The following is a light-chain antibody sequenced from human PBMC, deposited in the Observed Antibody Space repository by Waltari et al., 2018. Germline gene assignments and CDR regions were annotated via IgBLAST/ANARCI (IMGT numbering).Light chain of an antibody. CDR1: SEHSASA. J-gene: IGLJ2*01. CDR2: IDGGGGH. V-gene: IGLV4-69*01. Sequence: QLSVTQSPSASASLGASVKLTCTLRSEHSASAIAWHQHQPENGPRFLMKIDGGGGHTKGDGIPDRFSGFSSGAERYLTIYSLQYEDEAAYYCQTWDPDTVVFGGGTKLTV. CDR3: QTWDPDTVV.